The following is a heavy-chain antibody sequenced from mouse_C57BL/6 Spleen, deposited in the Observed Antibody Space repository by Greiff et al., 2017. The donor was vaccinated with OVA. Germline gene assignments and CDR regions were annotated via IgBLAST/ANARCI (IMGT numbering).Heavy chain of an antibody. V-gene: IGHV1-52*01. CDR2: IDPSDSAT. Sequence: VQLKQPGAELVRPGSSVTLSCKASGYTFTSYWMHWVKQRPIQGLEWIGNIDPSDSATHYTQKFTDKVTLTVDKSASTAYMQLSSLTSEDSAVYYCSRGDYGSTNVDYWGQGTTLTVSS. D-gene: IGHD1-1*01. CDR1: GYTFTSYW. J-gene: IGHJ2*01. CDR3: SRGDYGSTNVDY.